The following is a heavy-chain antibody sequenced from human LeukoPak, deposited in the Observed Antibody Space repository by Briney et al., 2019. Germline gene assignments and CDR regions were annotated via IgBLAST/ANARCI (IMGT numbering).Heavy chain of an antibody. D-gene: IGHD5-24*01. CDR2: IYYSGST. V-gene: IGHV4-59*01. J-gene: IGHJ6*03. CDR1: GGSIGSFY. Sequence: PSETLSLTCTVSGGSIGSFYWSWIRQPPGKGLEWMGYIYYSGSTNYNPSLKSRVTISVDTSKNQFSLKVSSVTAADTAVYYCARKVANRRTFGYSETIYNSYYYMDVWGKGTTVTVSS. CDR3: ARKVANRRTFGYSETIYNSYYYMDV.